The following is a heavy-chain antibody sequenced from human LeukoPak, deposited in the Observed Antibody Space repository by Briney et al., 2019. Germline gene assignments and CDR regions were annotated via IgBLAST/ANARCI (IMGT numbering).Heavy chain of an antibody. V-gene: IGHV4-39*07. CDR3: ARGGLAAAGTSWFDP. Sequence: PSETLSLTCTVSGGSISSGSYYWSWIRQPPGKGLEWIGEINHSGGTNHNPSLKSRVTISVDTSKNQFSLKLSSVTAADTAVYYCARGGLAAAGTSWFDPWGQGTLVTVSS. CDR2: INHSGGT. D-gene: IGHD6-13*01. J-gene: IGHJ5*02. CDR1: GGSISSGSYY.